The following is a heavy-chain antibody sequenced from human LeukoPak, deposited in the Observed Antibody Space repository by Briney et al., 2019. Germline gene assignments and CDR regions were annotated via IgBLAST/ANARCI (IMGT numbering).Heavy chain of an antibody. Sequence: SQTLSLTCTVSGGSISSGRYYWSWIRQHPGKGLEWIGYISYSGNTYYNPSLKSRVNISVDTSKNQFSLKLNSVTAADTAVYYCARGVAVWGQGTMVTVSS. CDR1: GGSISSGRYY. J-gene: IGHJ3*01. V-gene: IGHV4-31*03. CDR2: ISYSGNT. CDR3: ARGVAV.